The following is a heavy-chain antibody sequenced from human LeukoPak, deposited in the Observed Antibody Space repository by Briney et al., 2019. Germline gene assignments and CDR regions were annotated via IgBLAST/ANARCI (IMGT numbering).Heavy chain of an antibody. CDR1: GGSFSGYY. V-gene: IGHV4-34*01. D-gene: IGHD2-2*01. CDR2: INHSGST. Sequence: PSETLSHTCAVYGGSFSGYYWSWIRQPPGKGLEWIGEINHSGSTNYNPSLKSRVTISVDTSKNQFSLKLSSVTAADTAVYYCARGPDIVVVPAAMWLDYWGQGTLVTVSS. J-gene: IGHJ4*02. CDR3: ARGPDIVVVPAAMWLDY.